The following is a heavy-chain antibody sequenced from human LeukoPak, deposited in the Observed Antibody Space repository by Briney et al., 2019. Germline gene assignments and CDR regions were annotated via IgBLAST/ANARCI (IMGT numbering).Heavy chain of an antibody. CDR2: VYTSGST. CDR1: DGSLINYY. CDR3: ARSGGYHFYMDV. V-gene: IGHV4-4*07. D-gene: IGHD1-26*01. J-gene: IGHJ6*03. Sequence: SETLSLTCTVSDGSLINYYWSWIRRPAGKGLEWIGRVYTSGSTNYNPSLRGRLTMSIDTSKNQFSLNLTSVTAADTAVYYCARSGGYHFYMDVWGKGTTVTVSS.